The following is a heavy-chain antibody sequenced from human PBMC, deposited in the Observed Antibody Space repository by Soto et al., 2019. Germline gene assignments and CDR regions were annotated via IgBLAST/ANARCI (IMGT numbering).Heavy chain of an antibody. V-gene: IGHV1-69*13. J-gene: IGHJ6*04. CDR3: ARLLFPYGMEV. CDR2: IIPIFGTA. Sequence: GDSVQVSCKASGGTFSSYAISWVRQAPGQGLEWMGGIIPIFGTANYAQKFQGRVTITADESTSTAYMELSSLRSEDTAMYYCARLLFPYGMEVWGKGTTDTVSS. CDR1: GGTFSSYA.